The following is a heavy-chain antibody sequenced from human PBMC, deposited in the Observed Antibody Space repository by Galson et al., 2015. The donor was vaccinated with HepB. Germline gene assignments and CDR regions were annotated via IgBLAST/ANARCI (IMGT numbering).Heavy chain of an antibody. CDR3: ARGADFWSDWYFDL. V-gene: IGHV6-1*01. CDR2: TYYRSRWYN. Sequence: CAISGDSVSSNTAAWNWIRQSPSRGLEWLGRTYYRSRWYNDYAVSVKSRITINPDTSKNQFSLQLNSMTPEDTAVYYCARGADFWSDWYFDLWGRGTLVTVSS. J-gene: IGHJ2*01. CDR1: GDSVSSNTAA. D-gene: IGHD3-3*01.